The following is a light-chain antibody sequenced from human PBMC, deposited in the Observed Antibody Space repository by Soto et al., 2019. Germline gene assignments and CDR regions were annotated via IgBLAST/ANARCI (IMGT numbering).Light chain of an antibody. J-gene: IGKJ5*01. CDR3: QHFGGSLPVT. Sequence: DIQVTQSPSFLSASVGDRVTITCRASQGISSHLTWYQQAPGKAPKVLIYAASTLQSGVPSRFSGSGSGTDFTLTISRLEPEDFAVYYCQHFGGSLPVTFGQGTRLEI. V-gene: IGKV1-9*01. CDR2: AAS. CDR1: QGISSH.